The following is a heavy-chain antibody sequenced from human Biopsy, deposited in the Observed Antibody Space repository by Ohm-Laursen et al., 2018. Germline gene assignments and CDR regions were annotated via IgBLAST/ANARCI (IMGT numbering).Heavy chain of an antibody. Sequence: SLRLSCAASEFTFSGYSMNWDRQSPGRGQEWVSYINVYSNKKYYADSVKGRFIVSRDNDKNSLYLQMNSLRAEDPAVYHCARSPGRDRMDVWGQGTTVIVSS. D-gene: IGHD1-14*01. CDR1: EFTFSGYS. CDR2: INVYSNKK. CDR3: ARSPGRDRMDV. J-gene: IGHJ6*02. V-gene: IGHV3-48*04.